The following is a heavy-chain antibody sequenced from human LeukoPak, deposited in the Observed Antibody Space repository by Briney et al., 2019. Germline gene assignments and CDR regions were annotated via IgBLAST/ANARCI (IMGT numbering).Heavy chain of an antibody. CDR2: INPNSGGT. V-gene: IGHV1-2*02. CDR1: GYTFTGYY. CDR3: ARDLMDLECFVWDFDY. D-gene: IGHD3-3*01. Sequence: ASVKVSCKASGYTFTGYYMHWVRQAPGQGLEWMGWINPNSGGTNYAQKFQGRVTMTRDTSISTAYMELSRLRSDDTAVYYCARDLMDLECFVWDFDYWGQGTLVTVSS. J-gene: IGHJ4*02.